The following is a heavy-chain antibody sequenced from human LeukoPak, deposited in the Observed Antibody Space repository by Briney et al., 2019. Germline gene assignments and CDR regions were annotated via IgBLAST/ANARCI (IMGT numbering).Heavy chain of an antibody. D-gene: IGHD5-18*01. CDR1: GGSFSGYY. J-gene: IGHJ4*02. Sequence: SETLSLTCAVYGGSFSGYYWSWIRQPPGKGLEWIGEINHSGSTNYNPSLKSRVPISVDTSKNHFSLKLSSVTAADTAVYYCAMSVDTAMAVGGFDYWGQGTLVTVSS. CDR2: INHSGST. CDR3: AMSVDTAMAVGGFDY. V-gene: IGHV4-34*01.